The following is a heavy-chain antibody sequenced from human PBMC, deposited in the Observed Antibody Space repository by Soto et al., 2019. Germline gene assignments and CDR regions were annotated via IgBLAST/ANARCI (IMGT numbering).Heavy chain of an antibody. V-gene: IGHV6-1*01. CDR1: GDSVSSVTAT. J-gene: IGHJ2*01. CDR2: TYYRSKLYY. Sequence: QVQLQQSGPGLVKPSQTLSLMCDISGDSVSSVTATWSWIRQSPSRGLEWLGRTYYRSKLYYDYEVSVQSRLVITPDTSKNQLTLDLNSVTPEDTAVYFCARDGSGFHWYFDVWGRGTLVTVSS. D-gene: IGHD6-19*01. CDR3: ARDGSGFHWYFDV.